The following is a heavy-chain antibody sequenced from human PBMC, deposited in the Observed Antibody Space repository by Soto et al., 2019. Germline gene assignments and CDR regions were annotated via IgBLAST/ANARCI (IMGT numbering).Heavy chain of an antibody. D-gene: IGHD2-15*01. V-gene: IGHV3-21*01. Sequence: GGSLRLSCAASGFTFSSYSMNWVRQAPGKGLEWVSSISSSSSYIYYADSVRGRFTISRDNAKNSLYLQMNSLRAEDTAVYYCATSLVVVVDPRFDYWGQGTLVTVSS. CDR1: GFTFSSYS. J-gene: IGHJ4*02. CDR2: ISSSSSYI. CDR3: ATSLVVVVDPRFDY.